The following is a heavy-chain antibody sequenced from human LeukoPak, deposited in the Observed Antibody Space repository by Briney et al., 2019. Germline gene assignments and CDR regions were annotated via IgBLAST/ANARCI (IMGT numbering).Heavy chain of an antibody. CDR1: GDSISGYY. CDR3: ARGDYGDYPPFDY. Sequence: SETPSLTCTVSGDSISGYYWNWIRQPPGKGLEWIGYIYFSGNTNYNPSLKSRATISIDMSKNQFSLKLSSVTAADTAVYYCARGDYGDYPPFDYWGQGTLVTVSS. V-gene: IGHV4-59*01. D-gene: IGHD4-17*01. CDR2: IYFSGNT. J-gene: IGHJ4*02.